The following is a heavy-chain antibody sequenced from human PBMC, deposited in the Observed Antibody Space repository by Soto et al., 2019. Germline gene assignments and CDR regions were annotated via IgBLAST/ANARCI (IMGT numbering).Heavy chain of an antibody. Sequence: QVQLVQSGAEVKKLGASVKVSCKASGYTFTDYGISWVRQAPGQGLEWMGWISTYNGHTTSAQQLQGRLTMTTATSTSTVSMELRSLRSGDAAVYFCARDWGQQWLAYGLDVWGQGTTVTVSS. J-gene: IGHJ6*02. CDR3: ARDWGQQWLAYGLDV. CDR2: ISTYNGHT. D-gene: IGHD6-19*01. V-gene: IGHV1-18*01. CDR1: GYTFTDYG.